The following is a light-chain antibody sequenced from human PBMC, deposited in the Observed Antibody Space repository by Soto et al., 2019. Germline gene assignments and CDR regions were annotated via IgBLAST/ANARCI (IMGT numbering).Light chain of an antibody. V-gene: IGKV1-6*01. CDR3: LQDNKYPLT. CDR2: ATS. J-gene: IGKJ4*01. CDR1: QAIRSD. Sequence: AIPMTQFPSSLSASVGDRVTITCRASQAIRSDLGWYQQRPGKAPQLLIYATSSLQSGVPSRFSGSGSGTDFTLTITSLQPEDFATYHCLQDNKYPLTFGGGTKVEI.